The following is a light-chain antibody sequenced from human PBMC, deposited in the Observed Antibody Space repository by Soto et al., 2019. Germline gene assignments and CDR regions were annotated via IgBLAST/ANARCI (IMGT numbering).Light chain of an antibody. CDR1: QSVSGTY. J-gene: IGKJ2*01. Sequence: EIVLTQSPGTLSLSPGERATLSCRASQSVSGTYLAWYQQKPGQAPRLLIYAASSRATGIPDRFSGSGSGTDFILTISSLEPEDFAVYYCQQYGNILYTFGQGTKLEIK. V-gene: IGKV3-20*01. CDR2: AAS. CDR3: QQYGNILYT.